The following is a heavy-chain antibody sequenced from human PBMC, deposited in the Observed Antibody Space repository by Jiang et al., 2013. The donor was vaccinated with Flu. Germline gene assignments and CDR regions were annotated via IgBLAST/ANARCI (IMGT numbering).Heavy chain of an antibody. V-gene: IGHV1-69*06. CDR2: GTA. CDR3: ARACGGDCAYFDY. Sequence: GTANYAQKFQGRVTITADKSTSTAYMELSSLRSEDTAVYYCARACGGDCAYFDYWGQGTLVTVSS. J-gene: IGHJ4*02. D-gene: IGHD2-21*02.